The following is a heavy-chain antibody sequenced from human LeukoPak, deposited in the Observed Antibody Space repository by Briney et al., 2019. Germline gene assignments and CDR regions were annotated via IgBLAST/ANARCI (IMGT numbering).Heavy chain of an antibody. J-gene: IGHJ4*02. CDR2: ISSSSSYI. CDR1: GFTFSSYS. D-gene: IGHD3-16*02. CDR3: AKDRPAGYDYVWGSYRPQGYFDY. Sequence: GGSLRLSCAASGFTFSSYSMNWVRQAPGKGLEWVSSISSSSSYIYYADSVKGRFTISRDNSKNTLYLQMNSLRAEDTAVYYCAKDRPAGYDYVWGSYRPQGYFDYWGQGTLVTVSS. V-gene: IGHV3-21*04.